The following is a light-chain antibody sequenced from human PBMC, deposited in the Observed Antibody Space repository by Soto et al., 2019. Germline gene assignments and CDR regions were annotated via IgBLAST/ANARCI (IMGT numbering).Light chain of an antibody. V-gene: IGKV3-20*01. CDR3: QQYGSSGT. CDR2: GAS. Sequence: EIVLTQSPGTLSLSPGERATPSCRASQSVSNNYLAWYQQKPGQAPRLLIYGASNRATGIPDRFSGSGSGTDFTLTISRLEPEDFAVYYCQQYGSSGTFGQGTKVEIK. J-gene: IGKJ1*01. CDR1: QSVSNNY.